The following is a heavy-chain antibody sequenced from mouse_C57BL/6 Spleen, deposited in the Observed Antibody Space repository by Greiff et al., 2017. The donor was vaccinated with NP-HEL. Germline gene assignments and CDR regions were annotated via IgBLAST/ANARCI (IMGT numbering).Heavy chain of an antibody. V-gene: IGHV1-80*01. CDR1: GYAFSSYW. J-gene: IGHJ2*01. CDR3: ARMRITTGGDYFDY. D-gene: IGHD1-1*01. Sequence: VQLQQSGAELVKPGASVKISCKASGYAFSSYWMNWVKQRPGKGLEWIGQIYPGDGDTNYNGKFKGKATLTADKSSSTAYMQLSSLTSEDSAVYFCARMRITTGGDYFDYWGQGTTLTVSS. CDR2: IYPGDGDT.